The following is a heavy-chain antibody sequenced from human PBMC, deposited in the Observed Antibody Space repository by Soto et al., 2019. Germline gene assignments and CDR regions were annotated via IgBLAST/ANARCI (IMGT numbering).Heavy chain of an antibody. J-gene: IGHJ6*02. Sequence: ESGGGLVKPGGSLRLSCISSGFTFRTYTMNWVRQAPGKGLEWVPGIRGFSPYTFYAESVKGRFTISRDNAKNSLYLQMNSLRAEDTAVYYCARDRGYDAHDYYYNAMDVWGQGTTVTVSS. D-gene: IGHD3-10*01. CDR3: ARDRGYDAHDYYYNAMDV. V-gene: IGHV3-21*01. CDR2: IRGFSPYT. CDR1: GFTFRTYT.